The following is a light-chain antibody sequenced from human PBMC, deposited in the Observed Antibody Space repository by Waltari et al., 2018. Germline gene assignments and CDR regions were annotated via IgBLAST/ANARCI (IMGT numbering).Light chain of an antibody. Sequence: QSALPQPASVSGSPGQSITISCTGTSSDVGNYKRVSWYQQHPSKAPKLMIYAVSKRPSGVSDRFSGSKSGDMASLTISGLQPEDEAEYFCSSYAGSSKGVFGGGTKVTVL. CDR1: SSDVGNYKR. CDR3: SSYAGSSKGV. J-gene: IGLJ2*01. CDR2: AVS. V-gene: IGLV2-23*02.